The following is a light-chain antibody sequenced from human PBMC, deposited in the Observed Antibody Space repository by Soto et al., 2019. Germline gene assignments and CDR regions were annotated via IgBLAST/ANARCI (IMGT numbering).Light chain of an antibody. CDR1: QDIDRY. CDR2: AAS. CDR3: QQCKSAPLT. Sequence: DIQMTQSPPSLSASIGDRVTITCRASQDIDRYLGWYQQQPGEVPKLLIFAASTLQSGVPSRFSGSGSGTDFTLTISGLQPEDVATYYCQQCKSAPLTFGGGTKVELK. J-gene: IGKJ4*01. V-gene: IGKV1-27*01.